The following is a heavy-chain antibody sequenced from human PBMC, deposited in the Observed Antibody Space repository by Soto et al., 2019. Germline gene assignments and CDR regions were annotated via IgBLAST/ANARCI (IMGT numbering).Heavy chain of an antibody. CDR3: ARVRSDFWSGFPY. CDR1: GFTYSSYV. D-gene: IGHD3-3*01. V-gene: IGHV3-30*04. Sequence: QVQLVESGGGVVQPGRSLRLSCAVSGFTYSSYVMHWVRQAPGKGLEWVAVISYDGSNKYYADSVKGRFTISRDNSKNTLYLQMNTLRAEDTAVYYCARVRSDFWSGFPYWGQGTLFTVSS. J-gene: IGHJ4*02. CDR2: ISYDGSNK.